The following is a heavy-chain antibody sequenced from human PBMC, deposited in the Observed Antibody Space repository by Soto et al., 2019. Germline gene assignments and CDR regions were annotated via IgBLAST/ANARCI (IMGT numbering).Heavy chain of an antibody. CDR3: ARDGSTSWYSYDYHGMDV. CDR2: INLDGCEQ. Sequence: EVQLVESGGGLVQPGGSLRLSCAASGFTFRTYWLSWVRQVPGQGLEWVANINLDGCEQNYVDSVKGRFTISRDNARNSLYLQMSSLRAEDTALYYCARDGSTSWYSYDYHGMDVWGQGTTVTVSS. CDR1: GFTFRTYW. D-gene: IGHD5-18*01. J-gene: IGHJ6*02. V-gene: IGHV3-7*05.